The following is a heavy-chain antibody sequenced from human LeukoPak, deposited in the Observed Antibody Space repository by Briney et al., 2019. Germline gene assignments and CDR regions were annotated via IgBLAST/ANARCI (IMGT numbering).Heavy chain of an antibody. J-gene: IGHJ5*02. D-gene: IGHD5-12*01. Sequence: AASVKVSCKASGYTFTSYYMHWVRQAPGQGLEWMGIINPSGGSTTYAQKFQGRVTMTRDMSTSTVYMELSSLRSEDTAVYSCARGGYQRWFDPWGQGTLVTVSS. V-gene: IGHV1-46*01. CDR3: ARGGYQRWFDP. CDR1: GYTFTSYY. CDR2: INPSGGST.